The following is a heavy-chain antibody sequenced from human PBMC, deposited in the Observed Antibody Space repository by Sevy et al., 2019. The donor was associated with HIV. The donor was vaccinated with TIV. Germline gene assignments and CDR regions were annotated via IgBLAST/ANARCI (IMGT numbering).Heavy chain of an antibody. CDR2: IYYSGST. J-gene: IGHJ4*02. V-gene: IGHV4-39*01. CDR3: ARSGLTAYYFDY. D-gene: IGHD7-27*01. Sequence: SETLSLTCTVSGGSISSSSYYWGWIRQPPGKGLEWIGSIYYSGSTYYYPSLKSRVTISVDTSKNQFSLKLSAVTAADTAVYYCARSGLTAYYFDYWGQGTLVTVSS. CDR1: GGSISSSSYY.